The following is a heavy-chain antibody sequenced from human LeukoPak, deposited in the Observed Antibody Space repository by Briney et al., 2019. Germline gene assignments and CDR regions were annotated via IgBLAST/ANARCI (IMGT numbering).Heavy chain of an antibody. CDR3: ARGRYCSGGSCSLTGYFDY. V-gene: IGHV1-46*01. D-gene: IGHD2-15*01. CDR2: INPSGGST. Sequence: ASVKVSCKASGYTFTSYYMHWVRQAPGQGLEWMEIINPSGGSTSYAQKFQGRVTMTRDTSTSTVYMELSSLRSEDTAVYYCARGRYCSGGSCSLTGYFDYWGQGTLVTVSS. J-gene: IGHJ4*02. CDR1: GYTFTSYY.